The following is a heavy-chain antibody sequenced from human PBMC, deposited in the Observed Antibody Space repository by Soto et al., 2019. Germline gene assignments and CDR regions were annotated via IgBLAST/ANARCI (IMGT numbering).Heavy chain of an antibody. D-gene: IGHD6-13*01. CDR1: GYTLTELS. V-gene: IGHV1-24*01. CDR2: FEPEDDET. CDR3: ATTPRQQLVEIIFDY. J-gene: IGHJ4*02. Sequence: QVQLVQSGAEGKKPGASVKVSCKVSGYTLTELSMHWVRQAPGKGLEWMGGFEPEDDETNYAQKFQGRVNMPEDTSTDTAYMELSSLRSEGTAVYYCATTPRQQLVEIIFDYWGQGTMVAVSS.